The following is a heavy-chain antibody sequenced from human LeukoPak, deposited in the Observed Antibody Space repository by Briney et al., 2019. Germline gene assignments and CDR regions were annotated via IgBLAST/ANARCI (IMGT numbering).Heavy chain of an antibody. CDR2: ISGSGGST. J-gene: IGHJ4*02. CDR1: GFXFSSYA. CDR3: AKDGSSSWFFDY. D-gene: IGHD6-13*01. Sequence: GGSLRLSCAASGFXFSSYAMSWVRQAPGKGLEWVSAISGSGGSTYYADSVKGRFTISRDNSKNTLYLQMNSLRAEDTAVYYCAKDGSSSWFFDYWGQGTLVTVSS. V-gene: IGHV3-23*01.